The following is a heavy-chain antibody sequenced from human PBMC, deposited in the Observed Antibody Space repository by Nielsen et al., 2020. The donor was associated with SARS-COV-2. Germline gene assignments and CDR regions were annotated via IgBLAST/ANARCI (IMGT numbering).Heavy chain of an antibody. CDR3: AKSRDGHNHGLS. CDR2: ISGSGGGT. Sequence: GGSLRLSCAASGFTFNTFAMGWVRQAPGKGLEWVSAISGSGGGTYYADSVKGRFTISRDNSKNTLFLQMNSLRVEDTAVYYCAKSRDGHNHGLSWGQGALVTVSS. D-gene: IGHD5-24*01. V-gene: IGHV3-23*01. J-gene: IGHJ5*02. CDR1: GFTFNTFA.